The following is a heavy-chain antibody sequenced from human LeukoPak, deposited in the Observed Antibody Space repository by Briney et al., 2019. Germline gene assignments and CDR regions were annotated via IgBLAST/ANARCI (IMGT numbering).Heavy chain of an antibody. CDR1: GFTFSSYA. V-gene: IGHV3-23*01. CDR2: ISGSGGST. J-gene: IGHJ5*02. D-gene: IGHD3-22*01. Sequence: GGSLRLSCAASGFTFSSYAMSWVRQAPGKGLEWVSGISGSGGSTYYADSVKGRFTISRDNSKNTLYLQMNSLRAEDTAVYYCAKGDSGYYYDSSGYLNWFDPWGQGTLVTVSS. CDR3: AKGDSGYYYDSSGYLNWFDP.